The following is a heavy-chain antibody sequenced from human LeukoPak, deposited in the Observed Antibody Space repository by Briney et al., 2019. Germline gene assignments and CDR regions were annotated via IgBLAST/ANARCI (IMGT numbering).Heavy chain of an antibody. D-gene: IGHD2-21*02. CDR2: IYHSGST. CDR1: GGFISRSDSY. V-gene: IGHV4-39*07. CDR3: ARSRPYCGGDRYPPLGWYFDL. J-gene: IGHJ2*01. Sequence: PSETLSLTCTVSGGFISRSDSYWGWIRQPPGKGLEWIGSIYHSGSTYYNPSLKSRVTISVDTSKNQFSLKLSSVTAADTAVYYCARSRPYCGGDRYPPLGWYFDLWGRGTLVTVSS.